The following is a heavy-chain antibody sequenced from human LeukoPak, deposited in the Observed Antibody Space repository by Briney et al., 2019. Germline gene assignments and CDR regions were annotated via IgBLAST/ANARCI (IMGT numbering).Heavy chain of an antibody. CDR1: GFTFSDYY. Sequence: GGSLRLSCAASGFTFSDYYMSWIRQAPGRGLEWVSYISWDSSYTSYADSVKGRFTISRDNSKNTLYLQMNRLRAEDTAVYYCARDWGEGFFSMAFDIWGQGTMVTVSS. CDR3: ARDWGEGFFSMAFDI. J-gene: IGHJ3*02. V-gene: IGHV3-11*06. D-gene: IGHD3-16*01. CDR2: ISWDSSYT.